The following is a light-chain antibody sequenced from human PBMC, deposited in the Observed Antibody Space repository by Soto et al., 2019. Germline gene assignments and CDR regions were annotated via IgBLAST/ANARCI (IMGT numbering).Light chain of an antibody. CDR3: QQSYSTPYS. CDR2: KAS. J-gene: IGKJ2*01. CDR1: QNIGTS. V-gene: IGKV1-39*01. Sequence: DIQMTQSPSSLSASVGDRVTITCRASQNIGTSLNWYQQKPGKAPTALIYKASTMQGGVPSRFSGSGSGTDFTLTISSLQPEDSATYYCQQSYSTPYSFGQGTKLEIK.